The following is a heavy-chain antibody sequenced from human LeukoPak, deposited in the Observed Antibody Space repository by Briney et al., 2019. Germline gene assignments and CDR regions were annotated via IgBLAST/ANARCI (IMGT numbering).Heavy chain of an antibody. CDR1: GGSISSYY. CDR3: AGDAPDGHYDILTGYYKSAFDI. CDR2: IYTSGST. Sequence: SETLSLTCTVSGGSISSYYWSWIRQPAGKGLEWIGRIYTSGSTNYNPSLKSRVTMSVDTSKNQFSLKLSSVTAADTAVYYCAGDAPDGHYDILTGYYKSAFDIWGQGTMVTVSS. V-gene: IGHV4-4*07. J-gene: IGHJ3*02. D-gene: IGHD3-9*01.